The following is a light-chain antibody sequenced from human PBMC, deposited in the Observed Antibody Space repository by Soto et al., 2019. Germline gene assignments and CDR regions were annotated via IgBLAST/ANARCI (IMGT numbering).Light chain of an antibody. Sequence: DVQMTQFPSTLSASVGDRVTITCRASQSISYWLAWYQQKPGKAPNLLIYKASSLESGVPSRFSGSGSGTEFTLTIANLQPDDFATYYCRHYNTYSTPYTFGQGTKLEIK. CDR2: KAS. CDR3: RHYNTYSTPYT. CDR1: QSISYW. J-gene: IGKJ2*01. V-gene: IGKV1-5*03.